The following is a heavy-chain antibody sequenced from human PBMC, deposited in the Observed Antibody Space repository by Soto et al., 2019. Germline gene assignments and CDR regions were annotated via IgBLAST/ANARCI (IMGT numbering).Heavy chain of an antibody. CDR3: STRAYDTNGYYRFDP. D-gene: IGHD3-22*01. CDR1: GGSSSGHS. J-gene: IGHJ5*01. Sequence: SETLSLTCAVYGGSSSGHSWTWNRQSPGKGREWIGATNHSGRVNYRPSLKSRVTISLDTSKNQFSLTLSAVTAADTAMYYCSTRAYDTNGYYRFDPWGQGTLVTVSS. V-gene: IGHV4-34*01. CDR2: TNHSGRV.